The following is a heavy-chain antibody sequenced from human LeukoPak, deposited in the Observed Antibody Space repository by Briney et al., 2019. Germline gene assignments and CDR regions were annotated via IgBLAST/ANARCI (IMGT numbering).Heavy chain of an antibody. V-gene: IGHV3-33*01. CDR1: GFTFSSYG. CDR2: IWYDGSNK. J-gene: IGHJ4*02. Sequence: GGSLRLSCAASGFTFSSYGMHWVRQAPGKGREWVAVIWYDGSNKYYADSVKGRFTISRDNSKNTLYLQMNSLRAEDTAVYYCARGIAAAGAYWGQGTLVTVSS. CDR3: ARGIAAAGAY. D-gene: IGHD6-13*01.